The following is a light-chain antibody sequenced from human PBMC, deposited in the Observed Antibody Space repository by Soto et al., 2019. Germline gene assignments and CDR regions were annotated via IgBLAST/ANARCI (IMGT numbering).Light chain of an antibody. CDR3: QSYNSGLSGVV. Sequence: QSVLTQPPSVSGAPGQRVTISCTGSSSNIGAHYDVHWYQQIPGTAPKLLIYGNINRPSGVPARFSGSRSDTTASLAITGRHPGDDADYYCQSYNSGLSGVVFGSGTKLTVL. CDR2: GNI. J-gene: IGLJ2*01. V-gene: IGLV1-40*01. CDR1: SSNIGAHYD.